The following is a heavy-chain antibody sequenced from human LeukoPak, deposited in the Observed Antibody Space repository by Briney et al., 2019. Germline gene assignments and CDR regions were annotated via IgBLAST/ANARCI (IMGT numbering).Heavy chain of an antibody. Sequence: AGGSERLSCAASGFTFSSYGMHWVRQTPGKGLEWVAFIRYDASNKYYADSVKARFTISRDNSKNTLYLQMNSLRAEDTAVYYCAKDTVVVPAATIPYYYFDYWGQGTLVTVSS. CDR3: AKDTVVVPAATIPYYYFDY. V-gene: IGHV3-30*02. CDR1: GFTFSSYG. CDR2: IRYDASNK. D-gene: IGHD2-2*01. J-gene: IGHJ4*02.